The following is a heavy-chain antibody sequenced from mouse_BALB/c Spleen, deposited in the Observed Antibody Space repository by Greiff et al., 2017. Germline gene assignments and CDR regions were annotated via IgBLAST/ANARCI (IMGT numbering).Heavy chain of an antibody. CDR2: IWGDGST. D-gene: IGHD1-1*01. Sequence: VMLVESGPGLVAPSQSLSITCTVSGFSLTGYGVNWVRQPPGKGLEWLGMIWGDGSTDYNSALKSRLSISKDNSKSQVFLKMNSLQTDDTARYYCARGRDYYGSSWFAYWGQGTLVTVSA. V-gene: IGHV2-6-7*01. J-gene: IGHJ3*01. CDR3: ARGRDYYGSSWFAY. CDR1: GFSLTGYG.